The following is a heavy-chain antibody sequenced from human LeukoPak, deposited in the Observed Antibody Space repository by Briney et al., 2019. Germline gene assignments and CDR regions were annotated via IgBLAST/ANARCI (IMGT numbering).Heavy chain of an antibody. J-gene: IGHJ5*02. CDR2: IYHSGST. CDR3: ARFLWFGGPFDP. CDR1: GGSISTYY. Sequence: SETLSLTCTVSGGSISTYYWNWIRQPPGKGLEWIGYIYHSGSTNYNPSLQSRVTISVDTSKNQFSLKVRSVTAADTAVYYCARFLWFGGPFDPWGQGTLVTVSS. D-gene: IGHD3-10*01. V-gene: IGHV4-59*12.